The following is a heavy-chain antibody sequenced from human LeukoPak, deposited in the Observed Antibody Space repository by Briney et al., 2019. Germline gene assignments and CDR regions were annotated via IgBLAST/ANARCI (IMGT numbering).Heavy chain of an antibody. Sequence: GASVKVSCTASGGTFSSYAISWVRQAPGQGLEWMGGIIPIFGTANYAQKFQGRVTITADESTSTAYMELSSLRSEDTAVYYCAREGERGLYFDYWGQGTLVTVSS. CDR2: IIPIFGTA. CDR3: AREGERGLYFDY. CDR1: GGTFSSYA. J-gene: IGHJ4*02. V-gene: IGHV1-69*13. D-gene: IGHD2-21*01.